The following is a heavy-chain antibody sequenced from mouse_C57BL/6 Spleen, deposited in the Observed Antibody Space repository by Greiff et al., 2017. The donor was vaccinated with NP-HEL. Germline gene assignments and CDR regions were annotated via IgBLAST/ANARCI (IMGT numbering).Heavy chain of an antibody. D-gene: IGHD1-1*01. J-gene: IGHJ4*01. CDR3: AHITTVVAYYYAMDY. CDR1: GYTFTSYW. V-gene: IGHV1-64*01. CDR2: IHPNSGST. Sequence: VQLQQPGAELVKPGASVKLSCKASGYTFTSYWMHWVKQRPGQGLEWIGVIHPNSGSTNYNEKFKSKATLTVDKSSSTAYMQLSSLTSEDSAVYYCAHITTVVAYYYAMDYWGQGTSVTVSS.